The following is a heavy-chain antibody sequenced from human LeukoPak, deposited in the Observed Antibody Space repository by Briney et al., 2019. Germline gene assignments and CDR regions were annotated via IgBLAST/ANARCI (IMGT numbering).Heavy chain of an antibody. CDR2: ISWNSGSI. D-gene: IGHD3-3*01. Sequence: PGRSLRLSCAASGFTFDDYAMHWVRQAPGKGLEWVSGISWNSGSIGYADSVKGRFTISRDNAKNSLYLQMNSLRAEDTALYYCAKDMDDFWSGYFGYWGQGTLVTVSS. CDR3: AKDMDDFWSGYFGY. CDR1: GFTFDDYA. J-gene: IGHJ4*02. V-gene: IGHV3-9*01.